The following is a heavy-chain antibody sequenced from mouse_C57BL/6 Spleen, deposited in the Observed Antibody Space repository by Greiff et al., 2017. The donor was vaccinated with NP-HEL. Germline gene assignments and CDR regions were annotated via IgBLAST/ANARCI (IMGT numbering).Heavy chain of an antibody. J-gene: IGHJ2*01. V-gene: IGHV1-52*01. CDR3: ARSPYSYFFDY. D-gene: IGHD2-12*01. CDR2: IDPSDSET. CDR1: GYTFTSYW. Sequence: QVQLQQPGAELVRPGSSVKLSCKASGYTFTSYWMHWVKQRPIQGLEWIGNIDPSDSETHYNQKFKDKATLTVDKSSSTAYMQLSSLTSEDSAVYYCARSPYSYFFDYWGKGTTLTVSS.